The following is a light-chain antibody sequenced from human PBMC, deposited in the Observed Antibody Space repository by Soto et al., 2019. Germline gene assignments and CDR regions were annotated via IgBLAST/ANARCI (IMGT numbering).Light chain of an antibody. CDR2: EVS. J-gene: IGLJ2*01. CDR1: SSDVGAYNF. V-gene: IGLV2-14*01. Sequence: QSALTQPASVSGSPGQSITISCTGTSSDVGAYNFVSWYQQHPDKVPKLMIYEVSKRPSGVSNRFSGSKSGNTASPTISGLQAEDEADYYCSSYTSSPTLMVFGGGTKLTVL. CDR3: SSYTSSPTLMV.